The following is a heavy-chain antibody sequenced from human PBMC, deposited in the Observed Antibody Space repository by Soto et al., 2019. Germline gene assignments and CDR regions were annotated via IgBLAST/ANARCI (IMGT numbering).Heavy chain of an antibody. CDR1: GGSFSGYY. V-gene: IGHV4-34*01. D-gene: IGHD6-13*01. J-gene: IGHJ3*02. Sequence: QVQLQQWGAGLLKPSETLSLTCAIYGGSFSGYYWTWIRQPPGKGLEWIGEINHSGSTNYNPSLKSRVTISVDTSMNQFSLKLSSVSAADTAVYYCARASLQSSSWTTPNDAFDIWGQGTMVTVSS. CDR2: INHSGST. CDR3: ARASLQSSSWTTPNDAFDI.